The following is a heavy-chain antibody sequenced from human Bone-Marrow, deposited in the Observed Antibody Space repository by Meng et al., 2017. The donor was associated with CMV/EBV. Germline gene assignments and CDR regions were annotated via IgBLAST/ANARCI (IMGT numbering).Heavy chain of an antibody. V-gene: IGHV3-30*04. CDR1: GFTFSSYA. CDR3: AGDNGMYGMDV. D-gene: IGHD1-14*01. Sequence: GESLKISCAASGFTFSSYAMHWVRQAPGKGLEWVAVISYDGSNKYYADSVKGRFTISRDNSKNTLYLQMNSLRAEDTAVYYCAGDNGMYGMDVWGQGTTVTVSS. CDR2: ISYDGSNK. J-gene: IGHJ6*02.